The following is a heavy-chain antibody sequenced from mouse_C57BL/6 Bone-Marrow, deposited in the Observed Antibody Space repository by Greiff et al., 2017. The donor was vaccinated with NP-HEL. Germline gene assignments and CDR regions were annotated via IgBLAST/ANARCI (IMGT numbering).Heavy chain of an antibody. Sequence: EVKLMESGGGLVQPGGSLKLSCAASGFTFSDYGMAWVRQAPRKGPEWVAFISNLAYSIYYADTVPGRFTISSENAKNTLYLEMSSLRSEDTAMYYCARLDYSNSWFAYWGQGTLVTVSA. CDR3: ARLDYSNSWFAY. D-gene: IGHD2-5*01. CDR1: GFTFSDYG. J-gene: IGHJ3*01. CDR2: ISNLAYSI. V-gene: IGHV5-15*01.